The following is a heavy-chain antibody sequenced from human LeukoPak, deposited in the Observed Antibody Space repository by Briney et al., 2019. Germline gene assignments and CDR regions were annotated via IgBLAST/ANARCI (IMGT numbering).Heavy chain of an antibody. CDR3: ASGRETRVYCSSTSCFNWFDP. D-gene: IGHD2-2*01. CDR2: IYPNSGGT. CDR1: GYTFTGYY. J-gene: IGHJ5*02. V-gene: IGHV1-2*06. Sequence: ASVKVSCKASGYTFTGYYIHWVRQAPGQGLEWVGRIYPNSGGTNYAQKFQGRVTMTRDTSISTAYMELSRLRSEDTAVYYCASGRETRVYCSSTSCFNWFDPWGQGTLVTVSS.